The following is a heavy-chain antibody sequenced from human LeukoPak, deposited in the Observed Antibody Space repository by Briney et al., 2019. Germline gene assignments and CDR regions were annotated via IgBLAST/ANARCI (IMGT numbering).Heavy chain of an antibody. Sequence: SETLSLTCTVSGGSISSGGYYWSWIRQHPGKGLEWIGYIYYSGSTCYNPSLKSRVTISVDTSKNQFSLKLSSVTAADTAVYYCARGGEYYYDSSGYPPFDYWGQGTLVTVSS. D-gene: IGHD3-22*01. J-gene: IGHJ4*02. CDR3: ARGGEYYYDSSGYPPFDY. V-gene: IGHV4-31*03. CDR1: GGSISSGGYY. CDR2: IYYSGST.